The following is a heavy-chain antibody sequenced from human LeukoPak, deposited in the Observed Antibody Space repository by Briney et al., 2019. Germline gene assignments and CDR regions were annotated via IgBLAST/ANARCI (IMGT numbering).Heavy chain of an antibody. CDR3: ARANMVRGVGSFFDRNWFDP. J-gene: IGHJ5*02. CDR1: GGSTRSGSYY. D-gene: IGHD3-10*01. Sequence: SETLSLTCTVSGGSTRSGSYYWSWIRQPAGKGLEWIGRIYTSGSTNYNPSLKSRVTMSVDTSKNQFSLKLSSVTAADTAVYYCARANMVRGVGSFFDRNWFDPWGQGTLVTVSS. V-gene: IGHV4-61*02. CDR2: IYTSGST.